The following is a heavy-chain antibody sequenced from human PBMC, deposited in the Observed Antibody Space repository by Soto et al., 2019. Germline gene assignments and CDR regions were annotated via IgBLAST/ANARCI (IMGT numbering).Heavy chain of an antibody. CDR3: AKEAPIAAAGTVDY. J-gene: IGHJ4*02. Sequence: SGGSLRLSSAASGCTFSSYAMSWVRQTPGKGLEWVSAISGSGGSTYYADSVKGRFTISRDNSKNTLYLQMNSLRAEDTAVYYCAKEAPIAAAGTVDYWGQGTLVTVSS. D-gene: IGHD6-13*01. CDR1: GCTFSSYA. CDR2: ISGSGGST. V-gene: IGHV3-23*01.